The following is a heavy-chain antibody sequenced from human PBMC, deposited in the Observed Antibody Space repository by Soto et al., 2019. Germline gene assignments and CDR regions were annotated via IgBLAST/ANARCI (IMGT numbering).Heavy chain of an antibody. CDR2: ISGSGGST. V-gene: IGHV3-23*01. Sequence: GGSLRLSCAASGFTFSSYAMSWVRQAPGKGLEWVSAISGSGGSTYYADSVKGRLTISRANSKNTLYLQMNSLRAEDTAVYYCAKALDCSGGSCYFDYWGQGTLVTVSS. J-gene: IGHJ4*02. D-gene: IGHD2-15*01. CDR1: GFTFSSYA. CDR3: AKALDCSGGSCYFDY.